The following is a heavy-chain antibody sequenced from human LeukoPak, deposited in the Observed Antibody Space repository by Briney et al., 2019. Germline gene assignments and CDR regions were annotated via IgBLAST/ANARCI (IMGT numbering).Heavy chain of an antibody. J-gene: IGHJ1*01. CDR2: IYYNGLT. V-gene: IGHV4-30-4*01. CDR3: ARGYDYGDYGYFQN. D-gene: IGHD4-17*01. CDR1: GGFISSGDYY. Sequence: SQTLSLTSTVSGGFISSGDYYWSWIRPPPGKGLGWIEYIYYNGLTYYNPSLKSRVTRSVDTSTIQFSLNLNSVTAAGTAVYYCARGYDYGDYGYFQNWGRGTLVSVFS.